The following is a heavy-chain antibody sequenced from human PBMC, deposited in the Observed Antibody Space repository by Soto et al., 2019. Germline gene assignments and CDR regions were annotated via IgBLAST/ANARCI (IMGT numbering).Heavy chain of an antibody. CDR1: GFTFSSYA. V-gene: IGHV3-30-3*01. D-gene: IGHD3-10*01. CDR2: ISYDGSNK. Sequence: QVQLVESGGGVVQPGRSLRLSCAASGFTFSSYAMHWVRQAPGKGLEWVAVISYDGSNKYYADSVKGRFTISRDNSKNTLYLHMNSLRAEDTAVYYCARGYYRHDYWGQGTLVTVSS. CDR3: ARGYYRHDY. J-gene: IGHJ4*02.